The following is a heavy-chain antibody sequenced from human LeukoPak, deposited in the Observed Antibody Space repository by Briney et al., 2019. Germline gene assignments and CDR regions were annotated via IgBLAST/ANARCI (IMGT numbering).Heavy chain of an antibody. V-gene: IGHV4-30-4*01. Sequence: SQTLSLTCTVSGGSISSGDYYWGWIRQPPGKGLEWIGYIYYSGSTYYNPSLKSRVTISVDTSKNQFSLKLSSVTAADAAVYYCARGDWNDGDYWGQGTLVTVSS. CDR3: ARGDWNDGDY. J-gene: IGHJ4*02. D-gene: IGHD1-1*01. CDR1: GGSISSGDYY. CDR2: IYYSGST.